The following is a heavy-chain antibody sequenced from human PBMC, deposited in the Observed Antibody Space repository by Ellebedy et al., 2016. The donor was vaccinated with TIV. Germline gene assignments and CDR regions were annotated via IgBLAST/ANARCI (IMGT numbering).Heavy chain of an antibody. CDR3: ARRYFDV. J-gene: IGHJ2*01. CDR1: GFTFSSYW. Sequence: GGSLRLSXVASGFTFSSYWMSWVRQAPGKGLEWVANIMQDGSERYYVDSVKGRFTISRDNAKNSLYLQMNSLRAGDTAVYYCARRYFDVWGRGTLVTVSS. CDR2: IMQDGSER. V-gene: IGHV3-7*01.